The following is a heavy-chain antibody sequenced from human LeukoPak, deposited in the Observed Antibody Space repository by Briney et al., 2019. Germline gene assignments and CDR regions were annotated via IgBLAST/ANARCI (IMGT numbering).Heavy chain of an antibody. D-gene: IGHD3-10*01. CDR2: INPNSGGT. CDR3: ARVLAGFGELINWNWFDP. V-gene: IGHV1-2*02. CDR1: GYSFTSYW. Sequence: PGESLKISCKGSGYSFTSYWIGWVRQAPGQGLEWMGWINPNSGGTNYAQKFQGRVTMTRDTSISTAYMELSRLRSDDTAVYYCARVLAGFGELINWNWFDPWGQGTLVTVSS. J-gene: IGHJ5*02.